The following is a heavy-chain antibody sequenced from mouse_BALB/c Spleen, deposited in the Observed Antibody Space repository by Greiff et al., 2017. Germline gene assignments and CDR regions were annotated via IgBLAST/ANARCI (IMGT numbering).Heavy chain of an antibody. D-gene: IGHD2-1*01. CDR2: ISSGGST. CDR1: GFTFSSYA. CDR3: ARDYYGNYVYFDV. Sequence: EVQGVESGGGLVKPGGSLKLSCAASGFTFSSYAMSWVRQTPEKRLEWVASISSGGSTYYPDSVKGRFTISRDNARNILYLQMSSLRSEDTAMYYCARDYYGNYVYFDVWGAGTTVTVSS. J-gene: IGHJ1*01. V-gene: IGHV5-6-5*01.